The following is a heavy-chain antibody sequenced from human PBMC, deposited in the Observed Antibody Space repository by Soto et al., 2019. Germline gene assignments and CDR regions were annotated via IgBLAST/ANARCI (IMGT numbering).Heavy chain of an antibody. J-gene: IGHJ4*02. CDR2: ISAYNGNT. Sequence: GASVKVSCKASGYTFNSYGISWVRQAPGQGLEWMGWISAYNGNTNYAQRLQGRVTMTTDTSTSTAYMELRSLRSDDTAVYYCARDFTYGSGSYQIDYWGQGTLVTVSS. V-gene: IGHV1-18*01. D-gene: IGHD3-10*01. CDR1: GYTFNSYG. CDR3: ARDFTYGSGSYQIDY.